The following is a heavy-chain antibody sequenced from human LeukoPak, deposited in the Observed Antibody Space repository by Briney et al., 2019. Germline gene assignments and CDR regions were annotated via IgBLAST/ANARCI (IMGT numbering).Heavy chain of an antibody. CDR1: GYTFTGYY. CDR2: INPNSGGT. Sequence: GASVKVSCKASGYTFTGYYMHWVRQAPGQGLEWMGRINPNSGGTNYAQKFQGRVTMTRDTSISTAYMELSRLRSDDTAVYYCAREPAAPTEYYMDVWGKGTTVTVSS. J-gene: IGHJ6*03. D-gene: IGHD2-2*01. V-gene: IGHV1-2*06. CDR3: AREPAAPTEYYMDV.